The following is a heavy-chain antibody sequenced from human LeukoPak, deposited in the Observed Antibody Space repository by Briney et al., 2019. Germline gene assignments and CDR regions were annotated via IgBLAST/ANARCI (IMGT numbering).Heavy chain of an antibody. J-gene: IGHJ4*02. D-gene: IGHD3-10*01. V-gene: IGHV3-23*01. CDR3: AKDPPSITMVRGVNDY. Sequence: GGSLRLSCAASGFTFSSYAMSWVRQAPGKGLEWVSAISGSGGSTYYADSVKGRFTISRDNSKNTLYLQMNSLRAEDTAAYYCAKDPPSITMVRGVNDYWGQGTLVTVSS. CDR1: GFTFSSYA. CDR2: ISGSGGST.